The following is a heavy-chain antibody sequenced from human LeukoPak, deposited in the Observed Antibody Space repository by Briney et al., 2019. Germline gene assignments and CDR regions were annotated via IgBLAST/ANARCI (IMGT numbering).Heavy chain of an antibody. J-gene: IGHJ4*02. Sequence: PSETLSLTCAVSEYSISSDYYWGWIRQPPGKGLEWIGSVHHIGTTYHNPSLKTRVTISLDTSRNQFSLKLSSVTAADTAVYYCARLKHCISTSYTDFWSGYPYYFDYWGQGILVTVSS. V-gene: IGHV4-38-2*01. CDR2: VHHIGTT. CDR1: EYSISSDYY. CDR3: ARLKHCISTSYTDFWSGYPYYFDY. D-gene: IGHD3-3*01.